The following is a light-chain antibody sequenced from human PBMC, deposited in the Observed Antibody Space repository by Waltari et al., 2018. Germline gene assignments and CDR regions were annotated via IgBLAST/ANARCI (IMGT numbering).Light chain of an antibody. CDR2: KAS. Sequence: DIQMTQSPSTLSASVGDRVTITCRASLSIRSWLAWYQQKPGKAPKLVIYKASSLESGVPSRFSGSESGTEFTLTISSLQPDDFATYYCQQYHRYPVTFGGGTKVEIK. CDR3: QQYHRYPVT. CDR1: LSIRSW. V-gene: IGKV1-5*03. J-gene: IGKJ4*01.